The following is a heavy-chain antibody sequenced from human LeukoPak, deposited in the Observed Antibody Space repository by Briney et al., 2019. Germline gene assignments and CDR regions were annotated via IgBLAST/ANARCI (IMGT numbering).Heavy chain of an antibody. Sequence: PSETLSLTCTVSGGSISSTSYYWGWIRQPPGKGLEWIGTIYYSGSTYYHPSLKSRFTISVDTSKNQFSLKLTSVTAADTAVYYCARDPLYCGGDCYHDYWGQGTLVTVSS. CDR2: IYYSGST. CDR1: GGSISSTSYY. D-gene: IGHD2-21*02. V-gene: IGHV4-39*02. J-gene: IGHJ4*02. CDR3: ARDPLYCGGDCYHDY.